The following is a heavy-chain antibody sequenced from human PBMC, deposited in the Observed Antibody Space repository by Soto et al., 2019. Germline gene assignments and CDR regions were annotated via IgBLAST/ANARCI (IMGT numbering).Heavy chain of an antibody. CDR3: ASSTYYNDSSGPGAFDI. Sequence: GGSLRLSCAASGFTFSSYGMHWVRQAPGKGLEWVAVIWYDGSNKYYADSVKGRSTISRDNSKNTLYLQMNSLRAEDTAVYYCASSTYYNDSSGPGAFDIWGPGTMVTVSS. CDR1: GFTFSSYG. CDR2: IWYDGSNK. V-gene: IGHV3-33*01. D-gene: IGHD3-22*01. J-gene: IGHJ3*02.